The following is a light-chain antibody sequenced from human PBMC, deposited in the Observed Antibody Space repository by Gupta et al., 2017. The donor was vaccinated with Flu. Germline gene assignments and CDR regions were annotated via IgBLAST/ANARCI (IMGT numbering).Light chain of an antibody. CDR1: SSDVGGYYN. J-gene: IGLJ1*01. Sequence: ITISCTGTSSDVGGYYNVSWYQQHPGKAPKPIIYEVSNRPSGVSNRFSGSKSANTASLTVSGLQAEDEANYYCSSYTSSNSLYVFGTGTMVTVL. V-gene: IGLV2-14*01. CDR2: EVS. CDR3: SSYTSSNSLYV.